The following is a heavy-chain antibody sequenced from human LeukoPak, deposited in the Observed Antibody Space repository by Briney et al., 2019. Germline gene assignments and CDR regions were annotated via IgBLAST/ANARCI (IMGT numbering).Heavy chain of an antibody. CDR3: AGIPVFDVVLHQEPV. V-gene: IGHV1-69*10. J-gene: IGHJ6*04. Sequence: GASVKVSCKASGVTFNDYALNWVRQAPGQGLEWMGVFIPILGTANSTQKFRDRVTITADISTNTAYMELSSLRSEDTAVYFCAGIPVFDVVLHQEPVWGKGTTVTVSS. CDR2: FIPILGTA. CDR1: GVTFNDYA. D-gene: IGHD3-3*01.